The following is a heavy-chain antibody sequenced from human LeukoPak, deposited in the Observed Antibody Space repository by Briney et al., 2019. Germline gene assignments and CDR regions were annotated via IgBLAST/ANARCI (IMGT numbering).Heavy chain of an antibody. CDR2: ISNDGSRK. CDR1: GFTFSRHG. Sequence: GRSLRLSCAPSGFTFSRHGMHWVHQAPGKGLEWVAIISNDGSRKYYAHSVEGRFTISRDNSKNTLYLQMDSLRAEDTAVYYCARDRAWNYFDYWGQGTLVTVSS. CDR3: ARDRAWNYFDY. V-gene: IGHV3-30*03. D-gene: IGHD3-3*01. J-gene: IGHJ4*02.